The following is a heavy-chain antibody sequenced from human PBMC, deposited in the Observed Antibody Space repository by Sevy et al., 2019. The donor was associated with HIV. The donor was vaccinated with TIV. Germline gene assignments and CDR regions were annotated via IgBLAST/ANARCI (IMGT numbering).Heavy chain of an antibody. D-gene: IGHD1-26*01. CDR3: AGENAWGRGYS. Sequence: SETLSLTCTVSGGSITSLYWNWIRHPPGKDLRGMANIYYNGHINYNPSLKSRVPLSLDTSKNQFSLRLSSVTAADTAMYYCAGENAWGRGYSWGQGTLVTVSS. CDR2: IYYNGHI. V-gene: IGHV4-59*08. J-gene: IGHJ4*02. CDR1: GGSITSLY.